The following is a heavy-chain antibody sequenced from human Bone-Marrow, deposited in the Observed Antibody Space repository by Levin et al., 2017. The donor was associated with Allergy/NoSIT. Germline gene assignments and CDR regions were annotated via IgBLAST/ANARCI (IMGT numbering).Heavy chain of an antibody. Sequence: RGESLKISCKVSGYRFTSYWIGWVRQTPGKGLEWMGIVYPGDSDTRYSPSFHGQVTISADKSTNTAYLQWASLKASDTAVYFCARTIDLSQFGYFFDYWGQGTLVTVSS. CDR1: GYRFTSYW. CDR2: VYPGDSDT. D-gene: IGHD2/OR15-2a*01. CDR3: ARTIDLSQFGYFFDY. J-gene: IGHJ4*02. V-gene: IGHV5-51*01.